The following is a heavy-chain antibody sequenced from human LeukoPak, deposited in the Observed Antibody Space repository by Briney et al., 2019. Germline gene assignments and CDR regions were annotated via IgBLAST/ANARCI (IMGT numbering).Heavy chain of an antibody. D-gene: IGHD1-14*01. CDR1: GYTFTSYT. CDR2: INAGHGNT. CDR3: AKGAGFAEPLPDY. Sequence: ASVKVSCKASGYTFTSYTMHWVRQAPGQRLEWIGWINAGHGNTKYSQNFQARVTITRDTSASTAYMELRSLRSEDTAVYYCAKGAGFAEPLPDYWGQGTLVTVSS. J-gene: IGHJ4*02. V-gene: IGHV1-3*01.